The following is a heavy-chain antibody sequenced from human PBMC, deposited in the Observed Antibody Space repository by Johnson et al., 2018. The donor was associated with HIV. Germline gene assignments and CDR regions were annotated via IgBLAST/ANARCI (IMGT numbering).Heavy chain of an antibody. J-gene: IGHJ3*02. Sequence: VQLVESGGGLVQPGGSLRLSCAASGFTLSDHYMDWVRQAAGKGLEWVGRTKNKANSYTTEYAASVKGRFTISRDDSKNSLYLQMNSLRVDDTAVYYCAREREAGRGAFDIWGQGTMVTVSS. CDR3: AREREAGRGAFDI. D-gene: IGHD3-10*01. CDR1: GFTLSDHY. V-gene: IGHV3-72*01. CDR2: TKNKANSYTT.